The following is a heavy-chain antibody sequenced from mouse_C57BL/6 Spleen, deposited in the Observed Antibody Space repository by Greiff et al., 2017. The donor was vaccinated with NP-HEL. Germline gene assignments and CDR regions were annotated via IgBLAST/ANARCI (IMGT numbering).Heavy chain of an antibody. CDR2: IYPGSGNT. J-gene: IGHJ4*01. D-gene: IGHD4-1*02. V-gene: IGHV1-76*01. CDR1: GYTFTDYY. Sequence: QVQLKQSGAELVRPGASVKLSCKASGYTFTDYYINWVKQRPGQGLEWIARIYPGSGNTYYNEKFKGKATLTAEKSSSTAYMQLSSLTSEDSAVYFCARWSTGTPGGMDYWGQGTSVTVSS. CDR3: ARWSTGTPGGMDY.